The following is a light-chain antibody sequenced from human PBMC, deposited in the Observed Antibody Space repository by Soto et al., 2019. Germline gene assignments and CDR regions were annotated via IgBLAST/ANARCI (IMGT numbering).Light chain of an antibody. CDR2: DNN. V-gene: IGLV1-51*01. CDR1: SSNIGNNY. Sequence: QSVLTQPPSVSAAPGQKVTISCSGSSSNIGNNYVSWYQHLPGTAPKLLIYDNNERPSGIPDRFSGSKSGTSATLGITGLQTGDEADYYCGTWDTSLGAVVFGGGTKLTVL. J-gene: IGLJ2*01. CDR3: GTWDTSLGAVV.